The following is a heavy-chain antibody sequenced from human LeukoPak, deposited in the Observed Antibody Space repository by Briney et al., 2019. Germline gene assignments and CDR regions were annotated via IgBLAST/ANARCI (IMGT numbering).Heavy chain of an antibody. CDR2: IRDSGEA. D-gene: IGHD3/OR15-3a*01. J-gene: IGHJ5*02. Sequence: GGPLRLSCAVSGFGVSDYYMSWVRQAPGKGLEWVGLIRDSGEAFYADFARGRFAISRDESENTLYLQMNSLRVEDTAVYFCARDRAANQDWVEFDPWGQGTPVIVFS. CDR1: GFGVSDYY. V-gene: IGHV3-66*03. CDR3: ARDRAANQDWVEFDP.